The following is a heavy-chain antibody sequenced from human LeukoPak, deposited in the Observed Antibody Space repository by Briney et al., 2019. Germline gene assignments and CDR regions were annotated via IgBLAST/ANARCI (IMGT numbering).Heavy chain of an antibody. D-gene: IGHD2-15*01. J-gene: IGHJ3*02. Sequence: PGGSLRLSCAASGFTFSNAWMSWVRQAPGKGLEWVGRIKSKTDGGTTDYAAPVKGRFTISRDDPKNTLYLQMNSLKTEDTAVYYCTTYKYCSGGGCYSAAFDIWGQGTMVTVSS. CDR3: TTYKYCSGGGCYSAAFDI. CDR2: IKSKTDGGTT. V-gene: IGHV3-15*01. CDR1: GFTFSNAW.